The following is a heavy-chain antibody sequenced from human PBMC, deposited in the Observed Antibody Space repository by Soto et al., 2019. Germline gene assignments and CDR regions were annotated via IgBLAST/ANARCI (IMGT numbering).Heavy chain of an antibody. CDR2: ISYDGSNK. D-gene: IGHD1-20*01. Sequence: GGSLRLSCADSGFTFSSYGMHWVRQAPGKGLEWVAVISYDGSNKYYADSVKGRFTISRDNSKNTLYLQMNSLRAEDTAVYYCAKDNWNLEYYFDYWGQGTLVTVSS. CDR1: GFTFSSYG. J-gene: IGHJ4*02. CDR3: AKDNWNLEYYFDY. V-gene: IGHV3-30*18.